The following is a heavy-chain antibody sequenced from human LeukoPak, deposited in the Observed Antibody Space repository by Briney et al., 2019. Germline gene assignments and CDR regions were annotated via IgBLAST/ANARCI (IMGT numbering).Heavy chain of an antibody. V-gene: IGHV1-18*01. Sequence: ASVKVSCKASGYTFTSYGISWVRQAPGQGLEWMGWISAYNGNTNYAQKLQGRVTMTTDTSTSTAYMELRSLRSDDTAVYYCAREGTGDCVWGSYRPHSDYWGQGTLVTVSS. D-gene: IGHD3-16*02. CDR3: AREGTGDCVWGSYRPHSDY. CDR1: GYTFTSYG. CDR2: ISAYNGNT. J-gene: IGHJ4*02.